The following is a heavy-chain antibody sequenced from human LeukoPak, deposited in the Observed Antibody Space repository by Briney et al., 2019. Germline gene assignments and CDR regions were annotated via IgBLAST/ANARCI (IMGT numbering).Heavy chain of an antibody. Sequence: SETLSLTCTVSGGSISSYYWSWIRQPPGKGLEWIGYIYYSGSTNYNPSLKSRVTISVDTSKNQFSLKLSSVTAADTAVYYCARDQLGRYYDDYWGQGTLVTVSS. J-gene: IGHJ4*02. CDR2: IYYSGST. CDR3: ARDQLGRYYDDY. D-gene: IGHD3-22*01. CDR1: GGSISSYY. V-gene: IGHV4-59*01.